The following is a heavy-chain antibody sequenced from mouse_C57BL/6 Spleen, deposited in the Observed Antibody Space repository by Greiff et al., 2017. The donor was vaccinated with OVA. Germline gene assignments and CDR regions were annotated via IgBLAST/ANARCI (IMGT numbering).Heavy chain of an antibody. J-gene: IGHJ4*01. CDR3: ERNLYGSSSYYYALDY. D-gene: IGHD1-1*01. CDR2: INPNNGGT. V-gene: IGHV1-26*01. Sequence: EVQLQQSGPELVKPGASVKISCKASGYTFTDYYMNWVKQSHGKSLEWIGDINPNNGGTSYNQKFKGKATLTVDKSSSTAYMELRSLTSEDSAVYYCERNLYGSSSYYYALDYWGQGTSVTVSS. CDR1: GYTFTDYY.